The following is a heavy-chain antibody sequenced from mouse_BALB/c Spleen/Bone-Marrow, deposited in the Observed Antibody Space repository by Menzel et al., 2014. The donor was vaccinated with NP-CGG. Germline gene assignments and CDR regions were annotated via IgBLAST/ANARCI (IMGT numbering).Heavy chain of an antibody. CDR1: GYSITSDYA. Sequence: VQLKESGPGLVKPSQSLSLTCTVTGYSITSDYAWNWIRQFPGNTLEWMGYMTYSGSTSYNPSLQSRFSITRDTSKNQFFLQLTSVTTEGTATYYCANYGSWYFAVWGAGTTVTVSS. CDR2: MTYSGST. V-gene: IGHV3-2*02. CDR3: ANYGSWYFAV. D-gene: IGHD1-1*01. J-gene: IGHJ1*01.